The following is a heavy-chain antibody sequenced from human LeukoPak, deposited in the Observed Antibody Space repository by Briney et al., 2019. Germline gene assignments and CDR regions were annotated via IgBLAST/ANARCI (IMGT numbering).Heavy chain of an antibody. J-gene: IGHJ3*02. CDR3: ARHGGYPGDAFDI. CDR2: IYPGDSDT. D-gene: IGHD1-1*01. CDR1: GYSFTSYW. Sequence: GASLQISCKGSGYSFTSYWIGWVRPMPGKGLEWMGIIYPGDSDTRYSPSFQGQVTISADKSISTAYLQWSSLKASDTAMYYCARHGGYPGDAFDIWGQGTMVTVSS. V-gene: IGHV5-51*01.